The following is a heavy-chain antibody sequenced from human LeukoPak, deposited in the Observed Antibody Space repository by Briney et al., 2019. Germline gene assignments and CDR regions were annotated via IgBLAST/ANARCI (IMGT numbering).Heavy chain of an antibody. D-gene: IGHD6-13*01. CDR3: AREHTIAATGTHWFAP. CDR1: GFAFSRCG. V-gene: IGHV3-33*01. CDR2: MWYDGSNE. J-gene: IGHJ5*02. Sequence: GGSLRLSCAASGFAFSRCGMHWLRQAPGTGLEWVAVMWYDGSNEAYADSVRGRFTISRDNSENRLYLQMSSLRVEDTAVYYCAREHTIAATGTHWFAPWGQGTLVTVSS.